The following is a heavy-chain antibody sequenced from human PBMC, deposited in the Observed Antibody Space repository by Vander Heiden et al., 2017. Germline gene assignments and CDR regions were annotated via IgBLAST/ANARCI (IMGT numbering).Heavy chain of an antibody. CDR3: AKENNWNYEFDY. CDR1: GFTFSSCG. CDR2: ISYDGSNK. V-gene: IGHV3-30*18. D-gene: IGHD1-7*01. J-gene: IGHJ4*02. Sequence: QVQLVESGGGVVQPGRSLRLSCAASGFTFSSCGMHWVRQAPGKGLEWVAVISYDGSNKYYADSVKGRFTISRDNSKNTLYLQMNSLRAEDTAVYYCAKENNWNYEFDYWGQGTLVTVSS.